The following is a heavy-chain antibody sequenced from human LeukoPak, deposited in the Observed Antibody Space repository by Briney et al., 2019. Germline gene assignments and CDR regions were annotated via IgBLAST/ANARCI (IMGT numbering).Heavy chain of an antibody. CDR2: MNPNSGNT. V-gene: IGHV1-8*01. CDR3: IPMVTPPTYDY. CDR1: GYTFTSYV. Sequence: ASVKVSCKASGYTFTSYVINWVRQATGQGLEWMGWMNPNSGNTGYAQKFQARVTMTRNTSISTAYMELSSLRSEDTAVYYCIPMVTPPTYDYWGQGTLVTVSS. J-gene: IGHJ4*02. D-gene: IGHD5-18*01.